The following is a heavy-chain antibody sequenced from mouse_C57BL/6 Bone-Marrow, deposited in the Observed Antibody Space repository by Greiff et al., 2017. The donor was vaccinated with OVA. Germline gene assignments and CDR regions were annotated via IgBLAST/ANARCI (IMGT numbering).Heavy chain of an antibody. CDR2: IHPSDSDT. CDR1: GYSFTSYW. J-gene: IGHJ4*01. V-gene: IGHV1-74*01. CDR3: AREGRMAHGYYPYYYAMDY. D-gene: IGHD2-3*01. Sequence: QVHVKQPGAELVRPGASVKLSCKASGYSFTSYWMNWVKQRPGQGLAWIGMIHPSDSDTRLNQKFKDKATLTVDKYSSTAYMQLSSPTSEDSAVYYCAREGRMAHGYYPYYYAMDYWGQGTSVTVSS.